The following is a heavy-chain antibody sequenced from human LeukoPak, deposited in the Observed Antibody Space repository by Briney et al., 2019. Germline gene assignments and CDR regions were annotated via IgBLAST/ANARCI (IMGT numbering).Heavy chain of an antibody. D-gene: IGHD2-15*01. Sequence: GGSLRLSCEASGLTFSSHPMHWVRQAPGKGLEYVSTISSNGLITYYANSVKGRFTISRDNSKNTLYLQMSSLRAEDTAVYFCVRGYSFGPYGMDVWGQGTTVTVSS. V-gene: IGHV3-64*01. CDR1: GLTFSSHP. CDR2: ISSNGLIT. J-gene: IGHJ6*02. CDR3: VRGYSFGPYGMDV.